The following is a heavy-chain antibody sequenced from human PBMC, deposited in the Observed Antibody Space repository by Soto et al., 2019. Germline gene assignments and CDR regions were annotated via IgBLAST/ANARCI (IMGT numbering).Heavy chain of an antibody. CDR1: GGTFSSYA. J-gene: IGHJ6*02. Sequence: PSVKVSCKASGGTFSSYAISWVRQAPGQGLEWMGGIIPIFGTANYAQKFQGRVTITADKSTSTAYMELSSLRSEDTAVYYCARVVDTAMVTSPDYYYYGMDVWGQGTTVTVSS. CDR3: ARVVDTAMVTSPDYYYYGMDV. D-gene: IGHD5-18*01. V-gene: IGHV1-69*06. CDR2: IIPIFGTA.